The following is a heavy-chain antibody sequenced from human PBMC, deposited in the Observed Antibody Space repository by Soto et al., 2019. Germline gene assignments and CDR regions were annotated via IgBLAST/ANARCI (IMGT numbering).Heavy chain of an antibody. V-gene: IGHV1-24*01. CDR3: ATVGSGLTPYYFDY. CDR2: FDPEDGET. CDR1: GYTLTELS. D-gene: IGHD6-19*01. Sequence: GASVKVSCKVSGYTLTELSMHWVRQAPGKGLEWMGGFDPEDGETIYAQKFQGRVTMTEDTSTDTAYMELSSLRSEDTAVYYCATVGSGLTPYYFDYWGQGTLVTVSS. J-gene: IGHJ4*02.